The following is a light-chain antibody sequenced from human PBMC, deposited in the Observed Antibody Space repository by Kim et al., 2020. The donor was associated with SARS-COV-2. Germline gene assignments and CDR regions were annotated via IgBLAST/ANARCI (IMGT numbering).Light chain of an antibody. CDR1: RGPMASSE. Sequence: GNTVTGTGAARRGPMASSEVRGYQRRPSSAPTAVSLEEEQRPSGVPDRFSGSIDRSSNSASLTDSGLKAEDEADYYCQSYDTNSVIFGGGTQLTVL. CDR2: EEE. CDR3: QSYDTNSVI. V-gene: IGLV6-57*02. J-gene: IGLJ2*01.